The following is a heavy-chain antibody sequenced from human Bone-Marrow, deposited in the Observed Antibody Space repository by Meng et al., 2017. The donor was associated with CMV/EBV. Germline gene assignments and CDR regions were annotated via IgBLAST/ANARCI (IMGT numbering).Heavy chain of an antibody. CDR1: GGSVSSGSYY. CDR2: IYYSGST. V-gene: IGHV4-61*01. J-gene: IGHJ4*02. CDR3: ARLRTTVTGYFDY. D-gene: IGHD4-11*01. Sequence: SETLSLTCTVSGGSVSSGSYYWSWIRQPPGKGLEWIGYIYYSGSTNYNPSLKSRVTISVDTSKNQFSLKLSSVTAADTAVCYCARLRTTVTGYFDYWGQGTLVTVSS.